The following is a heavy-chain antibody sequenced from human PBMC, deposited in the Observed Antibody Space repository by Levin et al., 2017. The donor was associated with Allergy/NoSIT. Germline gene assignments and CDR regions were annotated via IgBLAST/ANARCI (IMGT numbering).Heavy chain of an antibody. V-gene: IGHV3-49*03. CDR2: IRSKAYGGTT. J-gene: IGHJ4*02. CDR3: TRDPSYSSGWTTTHTYYFDY. D-gene: IGHD6-19*01. CDR1: GFTFGDYA. Sequence: PGGSLRLSCTASGFTFGDYAMSWFRQAPGKGLEWVGFIRSKAYGGTTEYAASVKGRFTISRDDSKSIAYLQMNSLKTEDTAVYYCTRDPSYSSGWTTTHTYYFDYWGQGTLVTVSS.